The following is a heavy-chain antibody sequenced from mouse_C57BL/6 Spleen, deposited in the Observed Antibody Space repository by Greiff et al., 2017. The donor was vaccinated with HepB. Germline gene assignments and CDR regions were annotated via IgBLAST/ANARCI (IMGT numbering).Heavy chain of an antibody. D-gene: IGHD1-1*01. V-gene: IGHV3-6*01. CDR2: ISYDGSN. CDR1: GYSITSGYY. J-gene: IGHJ1*03. Sequence: VQLKESGPGLVKPSQSLSLTCSVTGYSITSGYYWNWIRQFPGNKLEWMGYISYDGSNNYNPSLKNRISITRDTSKNQFFLKLNSVTTEDTATYYCARRTTVRYFDVWGTGTTVTVSS. CDR3: ARRTTVRYFDV.